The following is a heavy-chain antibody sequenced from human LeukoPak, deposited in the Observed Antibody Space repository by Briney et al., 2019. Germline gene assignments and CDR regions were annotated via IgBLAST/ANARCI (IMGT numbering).Heavy chain of an antibody. Sequence: SETLSLSCTVSGGSLSSYYWNWIPQPPGKGLEWIGYISYSGSTNYNPSLKSRVTISLDTSKNQFSLKLSSVTAADTALYYCARHGDYGNYYYYGLDVWGQGTTVTVSS. CDR3: ARHGDYGNYYYYGLDV. V-gene: IGHV4-59*08. J-gene: IGHJ6*02. CDR1: GGSLSSYY. CDR2: ISYSGST. D-gene: IGHD4-17*01.